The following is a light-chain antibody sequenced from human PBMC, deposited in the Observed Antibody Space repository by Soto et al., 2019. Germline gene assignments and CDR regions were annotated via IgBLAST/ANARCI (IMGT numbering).Light chain of an antibody. Sequence: EIVMTQSPATLSVSPGERASLSCSASQSVGSYLAWYQHKPGQAPRLLISDASNRATGIPARFSGSGSETDFTLTISSLEPEDSAVYYCQQRSNWPSLTFGGGTKVDI. CDR2: DAS. J-gene: IGKJ4*01. V-gene: IGKV3-11*01. CDR3: QQRSNWPSLT. CDR1: QSVGSY.